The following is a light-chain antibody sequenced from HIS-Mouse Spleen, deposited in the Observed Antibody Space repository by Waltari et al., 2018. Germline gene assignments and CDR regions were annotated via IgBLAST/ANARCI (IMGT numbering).Light chain of an antibody. Sequence: QSALTQPASVSGSPGQSITISCTGTSSDVGGYNYVSWYQQHPGKAPKFMIYDVSKRPSGVSNRFPGYKSGNTASLTISGLQAEDDADYYCSSYTSSSTLVFGGGTKLTVL. CDR1: SSDVGGYNY. CDR3: SSYTSSSTLV. J-gene: IGLJ3*02. V-gene: IGLV2-14*03. CDR2: DVS.